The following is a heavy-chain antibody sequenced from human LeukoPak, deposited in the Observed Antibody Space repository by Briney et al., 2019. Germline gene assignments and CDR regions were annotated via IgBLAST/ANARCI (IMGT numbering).Heavy chain of an antibody. CDR2: IYYSGTT. Sequence: PSETLSLTCSVSGDSISSNNHYWGWIRQPPGKGLEWIGNIYYSGTTFYNPSLKSRVILSIDTSKNQFSLGLSSVTAADTAVYYCARLDLYITSSDWGQGTLVTVSS. CDR1: GDSISSNNHY. V-gene: IGHV4-39*01. J-gene: IGHJ4*02. D-gene: IGHD3-16*01. CDR3: ARLDLYITSSD.